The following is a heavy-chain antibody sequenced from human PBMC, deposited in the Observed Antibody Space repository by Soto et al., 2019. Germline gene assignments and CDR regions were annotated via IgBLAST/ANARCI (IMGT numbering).Heavy chain of an antibody. Sequence: ASVKVSCKASGYTFTSYGISWVRQAPGQGLEWMGWISAYNGDTKYSQKFSGRVTITRDTSANTAFMELSSLRSEDTAMYYCARELQGLYYFDFWGQGTLVTVSS. J-gene: IGHJ4*02. D-gene: IGHD4-4*01. V-gene: IGHV1-18*01. CDR2: ISAYNGDT. CDR3: ARELQGLYYFDF. CDR1: GYTFTSYG.